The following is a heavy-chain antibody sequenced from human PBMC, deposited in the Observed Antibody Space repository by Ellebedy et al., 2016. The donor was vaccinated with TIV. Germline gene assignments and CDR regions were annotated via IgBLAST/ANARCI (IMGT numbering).Heavy chain of an antibody. Sequence: GESLKISCAASGFTFSNYAMSWVRRSPGKGLDWVSLISGSGEYTYYADSVKGRLTISRDNSKNTVYLQMNSLRVEDTAVYYCARGGRDSSGHYEDWYYDLWGRGTLVTVSS. CDR1: GFTFSNYA. D-gene: IGHD3-22*01. V-gene: IGHV3-23*01. CDR3: ARGGRDSSGHYEDWYYDL. J-gene: IGHJ2*01. CDR2: ISGSGEYT.